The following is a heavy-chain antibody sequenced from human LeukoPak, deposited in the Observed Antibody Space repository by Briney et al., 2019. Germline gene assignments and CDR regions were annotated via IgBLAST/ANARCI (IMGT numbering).Heavy chain of an antibody. J-gene: IGHJ4*02. CDR2: IIPIFGTA. V-gene: IGHV1-69*13. D-gene: IGHD3-10*01. Sequence: GASVTVSCAASGGTFSSYAISWVRQAPGQGLEWMGGIIPIFGTANYAQKFRGRVTITADESTSTAYMELSSLRSEDTAVYYCARSGRSGWGPFDYWGQGTLVTVSS. CDR1: GGTFSSYA. CDR3: ARSGRSGWGPFDY.